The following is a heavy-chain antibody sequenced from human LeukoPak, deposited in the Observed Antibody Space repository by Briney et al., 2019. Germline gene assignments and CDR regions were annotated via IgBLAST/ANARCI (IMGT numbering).Heavy chain of an antibody. CDR3: ARGEMATILNPFDY. CDR2: TSSSSSYI. CDR1: GFTFSSYS. D-gene: IGHD5-24*01. V-gene: IGHV3-21*01. J-gene: IGHJ4*02. Sequence: GGSLRLSCAASGFTFSSYSMNWVRQAPGKGLEWVSSTSSSSSYIYYADSVKGRFTISRDNAKNSPYLQMNSLRAEDTAVYYCARGEMATILNPFDYWGQGTLVTVSS.